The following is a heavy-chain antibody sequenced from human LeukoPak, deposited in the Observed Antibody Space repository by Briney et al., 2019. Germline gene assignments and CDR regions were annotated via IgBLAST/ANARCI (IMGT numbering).Heavy chain of an antibody. CDR1: GYTFTGYY. Sequence: ASVKVSCKSSGYTFTGYYIHWVRQAPGQGLEWMGWINPNSGGTNYAQKFQGRVTMTRDTSISTAYMELSRLKSDDTAVYYCARGSFSADAPLVLDYFHHWGQGTLVTVSS. CDR3: ARGSFSADAPLVLDYFHH. D-gene: IGHD5-18*01. J-gene: IGHJ1*01. V-gene: IGHV1-2*02. CDR2: INPNSGGT.